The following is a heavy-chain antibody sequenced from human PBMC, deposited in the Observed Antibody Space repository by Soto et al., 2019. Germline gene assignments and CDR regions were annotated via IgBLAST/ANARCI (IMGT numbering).Heavy chain of an antibody. D-gene: IGHD3-10*01. CDR2: IYSGDSDT. J-gene: IGHJ3*01. CDR3: ARRRGLATYYMDDAFEL. V-gene: IGHV5-51*01. CDR1: GYTFTRHW. Sequence: GESLKISCKGSGYTFTRHWIGWVRQMPGKGLEWMGIIYSGDSDTRYSPSFQGQVTISADKSISTAYLQWNSLKASDTAMYYCARRRGLATYYMDDAFELWGQGTMVRVSS.